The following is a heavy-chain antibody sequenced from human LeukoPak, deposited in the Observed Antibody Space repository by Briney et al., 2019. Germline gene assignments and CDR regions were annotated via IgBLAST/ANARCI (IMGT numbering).Heavy chain of an antibody. Sequence: GGSLRLSCAASGFTFSSYRMNWVRQAPGKGLEWVSYISSSSSTIYYADSVKGRFTISRDNAKNSLYLQMHSLRAEDTAVYYCAKESLRVVPSATFDYWGQGTLVTVSS. CDR1: GFTFSSYR. D-gene: IGHD2-2*01. CDR2: ISSSSSTI. CDR3: AKESLRVVPSATFDY. J-gene: IGHJ4*02. V-gene: IGHV3-48*01.